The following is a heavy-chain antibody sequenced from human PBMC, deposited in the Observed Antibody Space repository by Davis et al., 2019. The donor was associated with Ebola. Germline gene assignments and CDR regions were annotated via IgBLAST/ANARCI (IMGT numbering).Heavy chain of an antibody. CDR3: ARDRGGWPRRRGNYAMDV. J-gene: IGHJ6*02. CDR2: VNAGNGDT. Sequence: ASVKVSCKASGYTFIAYGMHWVRQAPGQRLEWMGWVNAGNGDTKDSQKFQGRVTITRDTSASTVYMELSSLRSEDTAVYYCARDRGGWPRRRGNYAMDVWGQGTTVTVSS. CDR1: GYTFIAYG. D-gene: IGHD5-12*01. V-gene: IGHV1-3*01.